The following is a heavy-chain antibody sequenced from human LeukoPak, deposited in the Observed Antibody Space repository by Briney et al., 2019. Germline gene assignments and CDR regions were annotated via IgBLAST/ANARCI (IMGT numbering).Heavy chain of an antibody. CDR2: FDPEDGET. D-gene: IGHD2-2*01. CDR1: GYTLTELS. CDR3: ARGGGKGDIVVVPAEYYFDY. Sequence: ASVKVSCKVSGYTLTELSMHWVRQAPGKGLEWMGGFDPEDGETIYAQKFQGRVTMTRDTSISTAYMELSRLRSDDTAVYYCARGGGKGDIVVVPAEYYFDYWGQGTLVTVSS. J-gene: IGHJ4*02. V-gene: IGHV1-24*01.